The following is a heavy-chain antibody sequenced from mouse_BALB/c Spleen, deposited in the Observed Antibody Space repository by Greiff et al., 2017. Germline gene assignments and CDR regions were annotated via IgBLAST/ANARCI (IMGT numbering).Heavy chain of an antibody. CDR3: NAREGAMDY. CDR2: IDPENGDT. J-gene: IGHJ4*01. Sequence: VQLQQSGAELVRSGASVKLSCTASGFNIKDYYMHWVKQRPEQGLEWIGWIDPENGDTEYAPKFQGKATMTADTSSNTAYLQLSSLTSEDTAVYYCNAREGAMDYWGQGTSVTVSS. V-gene: IGHV14-4*02. CDR1: GFNIKDYY.